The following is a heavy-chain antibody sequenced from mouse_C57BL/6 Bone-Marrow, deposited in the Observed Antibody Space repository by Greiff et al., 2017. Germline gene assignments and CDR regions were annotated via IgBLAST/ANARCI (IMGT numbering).Heavy chain of an antibody. CDR2: IDPSDSST. CDR1: GYTFTSYW. CDR3: SGEWMLSAWFAY. Sequence: VQLQQPGAELVMPGASVKLSCKASGYTFTSYWMHWVKQRPGQGLEWIGEIDPSDSSTNYNAKFKGKSTLNVDKSSSTAYLQLSNLTSKDTAVYYCSGEWMLSAWFAYWGQGTLVTVSA. V-gene: IGHV1-69*01. J-gene: IGHJ3*01.